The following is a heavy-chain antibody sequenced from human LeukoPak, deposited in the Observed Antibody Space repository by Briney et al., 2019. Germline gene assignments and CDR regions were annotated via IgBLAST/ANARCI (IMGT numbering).Heavy chain of an antibody. CDR3: ARDKGRDILTGYYFYYYYGMDV. Sequence: GGSLRLSCAASGFAFSSYWMHWVRQAPGKGLVWMSRINSDGSSTSYADSVKGRFTISRDNAKNTLYLQMNSLRAEDTAVYYCARDKGRDILTGYYFYYYYGMDVWGQGTTVTVSS. CDR1: GFAFSSYW. D-gene: IGHD3-9*01. CDR2: INSDGSST. J-gene: IGHJ6*02. V-gene: IGHV3-74*01.